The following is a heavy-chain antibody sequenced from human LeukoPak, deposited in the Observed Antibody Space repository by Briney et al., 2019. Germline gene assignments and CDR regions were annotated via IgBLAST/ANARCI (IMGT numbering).Heavy chain of an antibody. Sequence: TASETLSLTCTVSGGSISGSSYYWGWIRQPPGKGLEWIGSIYYSGSTYYNPSLKSRVTISVDTSKNQFSLKLNSVTATDTAVYYCASHYGPWGQGTLVTVSS. CDR2: IYYSGST. CDR3: ASHYGP. J-gene: IGHJ4*02. CDR1: GGSISGSSYY. D-gene: IGHD3-10*01. V-gene: IGHV4-39*01.